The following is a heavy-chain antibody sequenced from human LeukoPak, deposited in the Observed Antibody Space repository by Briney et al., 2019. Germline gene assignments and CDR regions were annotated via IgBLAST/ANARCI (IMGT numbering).Heavy chain of an antibody. D-gene: IGHD4-17*01. V-gene: IGHV3-53*01. CDR3: AADTVPQRGDY. J-gene: IGHJ4*02. CDR2: IYGGGNT. CDR1: GFTVSSNY. Sequence: PGGSLRLSCAASGFTVSSNYMNWVRQAPGKGLEWVSVIYGGGNTYYADSVKGRFTISGDNSKNTLYLQMNSLRAEDTAVYYCAADTVPQRGDYWGQGTLVTVSS.